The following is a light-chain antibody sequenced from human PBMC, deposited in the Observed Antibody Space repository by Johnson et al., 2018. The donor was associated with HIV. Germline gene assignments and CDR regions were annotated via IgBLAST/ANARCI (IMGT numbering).Light chain of an antibody. V-gene: IGLV1-51*01. CDR3: GTWDNSLIPFYG. CDR1: SSNIGNNY. Sequence: QSVLTQPPSVSAAPGQKVTISCSGSSSNIGNNYISWYQQLPGTAPKLLIYDDNKRPLGIPDRFSGSKSGTSATLDITGLQTGDEATYYCGTWDNSLIPFYGFGTATKVTVL. CDR2: DDN. J-gene: IGLJ1*01.